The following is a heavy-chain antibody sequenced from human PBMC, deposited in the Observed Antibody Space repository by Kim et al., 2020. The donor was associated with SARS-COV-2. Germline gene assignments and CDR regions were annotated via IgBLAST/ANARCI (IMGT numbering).Heavy chain of an antibody. CDR2: IRFDGTNE. V-gene: IGHV3-33*08. CDR1: GFTFSNDY. Sequence: GGSLRLSCAASGFTFSNDYMHWVRQAPGKGLEWVADIRFDGTNEYYADSVKGRFTISRDNSKKSLFLQMNSLTAEDTAVYYCTNVDYWVQGTLVTVSS. CDR3: TNVDY. J-gene: IGHJ4*02.